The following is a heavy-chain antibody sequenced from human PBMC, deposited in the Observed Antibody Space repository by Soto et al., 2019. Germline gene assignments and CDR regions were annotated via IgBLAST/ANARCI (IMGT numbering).Heavy chain of an antibody. V-gene: IGHV1-2*02. CDR1: GYTFTGYY. CDR3: ARVVPAAHSFDP. CDR2: INPNSGGT. D-gene: IGHD2-2*01. J-gene: IGHJ5*02. Sequence: ASVKASCKASGYTFTGYYMHWVRQAPGQGLEWMGWINPNSGGTNYAQKFQGRVTMTRDTSISTAYMELSRLRSDDTAVYYCARVVPAAHSFDPWGQGTLVTVSS.